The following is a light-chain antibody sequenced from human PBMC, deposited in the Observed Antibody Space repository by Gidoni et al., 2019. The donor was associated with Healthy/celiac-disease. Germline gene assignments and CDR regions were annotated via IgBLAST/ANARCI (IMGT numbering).Light chain of an antibody. CDR2: QDS. CDR1: KLGDNY. CDR3: QAWDSSTVV. Sequence: SYELTQPPSVSVSPGQTASITCSGDKLGDNYACWYQQKPGQSPVLVIYQDSKRPSGNPERFSGSNSGNTATLTLSGTQAMDEADYYCQAWDSSTVVFGGGTKLTVL. J-gene: IGLJ2*01. V-gene: IGLV3-1*01.